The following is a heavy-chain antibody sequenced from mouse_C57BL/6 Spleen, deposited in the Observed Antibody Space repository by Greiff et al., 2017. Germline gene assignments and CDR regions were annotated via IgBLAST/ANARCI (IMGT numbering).Heavy chain of an antibody. J-gene: IGHJ4*01. CDR2: IDPENGDT. Sequence: DVQLVESGAELVRPGASVKLSCTASGFNIKDDYMHWVKQRPEQGLEWIGWIDPENGDTEYASKFQGKATITADTSSNTAYLQLSSLTSEDTAVYYCTTLWLRYAMDYWGQGTSVTVSS. D-gene: IGHD2-2*01. V-gene: IGHV14-4*01. CDR3: TTLWLRYAMDY. CDR1: GFNIKDDY.